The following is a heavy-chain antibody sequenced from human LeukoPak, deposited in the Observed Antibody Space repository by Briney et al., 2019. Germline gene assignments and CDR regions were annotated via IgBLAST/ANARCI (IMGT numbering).Heavy chain of an antibody. CDR3: AREKWEPDAFDI. V-gene: IGHV3-21*01. D-gene: IGHD1-26*01. CDR2: ISSRSSYI. Sequence: GGSLRLSCAASGFTFSSYALSWVRQAPGKGLEWVSSISSRSSYIYYADPVKGRFTISGDNAKNSLYLQMNSLRAEDTAVYYCAREKWEPDAFDIWGQGTMVTVSS. CDR1: GFTFSSYA. J-gene: IGHJ3*02.